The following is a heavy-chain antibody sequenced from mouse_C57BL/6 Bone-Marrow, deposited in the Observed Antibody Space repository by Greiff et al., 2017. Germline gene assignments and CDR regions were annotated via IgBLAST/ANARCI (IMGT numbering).Heavy chain of an antibody. V-gene: IGHV5-9-1*02. CDR3: TRDYYGSSWFAY. CDR1: GFTFSSYA. Sequence: EVMLVESGEGLVKPGGSLKLSCAASGFTFSSYAMSWVRQTPEKRLEWVAYISSGGDYIYYADTVKGRFTSSRDNARNTLYLQMSSLKSEDTAMYYCTRDYYGSSWFAYWGQGTLVTVSA. D-gene: IGHD1-1*01. J-gene: IGHJ3*01. CDR2: ISSGGDYI.